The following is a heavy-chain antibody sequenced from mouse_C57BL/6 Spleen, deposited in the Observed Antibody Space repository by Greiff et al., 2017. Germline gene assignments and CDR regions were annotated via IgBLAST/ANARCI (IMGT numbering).Heavy chain of an antibody. CDR3: ARSHGSPPFDY. CDR1: GYTFTSYT. V-gene: IGHV1-4*01. CDR2: INPSSGYT. J-gene: IGHJ2*01. D-gene: IGHD2-2*01. Sequence: QVQLQQSGAELARPGASVKMSCKASGYTFTSYTMHWVKQRPGQGLEWIGYINPSSGYTKYNQKFKDKATLTADKSSSTAYMQLSSLTSEDSAVSYCARSHGSPPFDYWGQGTTLTVSS.